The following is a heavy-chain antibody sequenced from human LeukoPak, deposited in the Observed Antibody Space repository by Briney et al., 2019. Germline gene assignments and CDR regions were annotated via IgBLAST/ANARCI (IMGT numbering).Heavy chain of an antibody. CDR2: INPSGGST. V-gene: IGHV1-46*01. D-gene: IGHD3-9*01. Sequence: ASVKVSCKASGYTFTSYYMHWVRQAPGQGLEWMGIINPSGGSTSYAQKFQGRVTMTRDTSTSTVYMELSSLRSEDTAVYYCASYDILTGYYSPFDYWGQGTLVTVSS. CDR1: GYTFTSYY. CDR3: ASYDILTGYYSPFDY. J-gene: IGHJ4*02.